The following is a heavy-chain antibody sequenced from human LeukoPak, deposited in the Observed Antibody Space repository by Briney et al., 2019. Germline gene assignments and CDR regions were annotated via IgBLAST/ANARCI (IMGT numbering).Heavy chain of an antibody. CDR2: INHSGST. D-gene: IGHD3-10*01. CDR3: AKSNGYGLVDI. CDR1: GGSFSGYY. Sequence: SETLSLTCAVYGGSFSGYYWSWIRQPPGKGLEWIGEINHSGSTNYNPSLKSRVNISVDTSKNQISLKLSSVTAADTAVYYCAKSNGYGLVDIWGQGTMVTVSS. J-gene: IGHJ3*02. V-gene: IGHV4-34*01.